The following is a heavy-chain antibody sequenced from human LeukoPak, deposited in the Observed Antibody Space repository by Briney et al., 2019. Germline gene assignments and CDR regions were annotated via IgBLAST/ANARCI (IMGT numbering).Heavy chain of an antibody. CDR2: IYTSGST. J-gene: IGHJ6*03. Sequence: PSETLSLTCTVSGGSISSYYWSWIRQPAGKGLEWIGRIYTSGSTNYNPSLKSRVTMSVDTSKNQFSLKLSSVTAADTAVYYCARGRIAVAGCYYYYYMDVWGKGTTVTVSS. CDR1: GGSISSYY. CDR3: ARGRIAVAGCYYYYYMDV. V-gene: IGHV4-4*07. D-gene: IGHD6-19*01.